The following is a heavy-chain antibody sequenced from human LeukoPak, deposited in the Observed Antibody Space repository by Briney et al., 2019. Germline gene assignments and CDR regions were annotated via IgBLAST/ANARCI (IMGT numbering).Heavy chain of an antibody. Sequence: GGSLRLSCAASGFTFSSYAMHWVRQAPGKGLEYVSAISSNGGSTYYANSVKGRFTISRDNSKNTLYLQMGSLRAEDMAVYYCARDFRAYYFDYWGQGTLVTVSS. CDR3: ARDFRAYYFDY. CDR2: ISSNGGST. CDR1: GFTFSSYA. J-gene: IGHJ4*02. V-gene: IGHV3-64*01.